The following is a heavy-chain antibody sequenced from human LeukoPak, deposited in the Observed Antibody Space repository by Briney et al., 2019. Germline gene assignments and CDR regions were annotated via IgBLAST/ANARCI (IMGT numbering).Heavy chain of an antibody. CDR2: IYYSGST. V-gene: IGHV4-61*01. CDR1: SGSVNSGSYY. D-gene: IGHD3-10*01. Sequence: KPSETLSLTCTVSSGSVNSGSYYWNWIRQPPGKGLEWIGYIYYSGSTNYNPSLKSRVTISVDTSKKQFSLKLSSVTAADTAVYYCASELLNPFDYWGQGTLVTVSS. CDR3: ASELLNPFDY. J-gene: IGHJ4*02.